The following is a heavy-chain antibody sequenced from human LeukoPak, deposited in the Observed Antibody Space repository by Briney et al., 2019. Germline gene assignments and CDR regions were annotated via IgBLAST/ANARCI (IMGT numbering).Heavy chain of an antibody. CDR2: MASSGIR. J-gene: IGHJ5*02. CDR3: AREIEGIAASGGFDP. D-gene: IGHD6-13*01. Sequence: SETLSLTCTVANGSISSDTYFWSWIRQPAGKGLEWIGRMASSGIRTYSPSLKSRVTISIDTSRNQFSMNLNSVTAADTAVYYCAREIEGIAASGGFDPWGQGTLVTVSS. V-gene: IGHV4-61*02. CDR1: NGSISSDTYF.